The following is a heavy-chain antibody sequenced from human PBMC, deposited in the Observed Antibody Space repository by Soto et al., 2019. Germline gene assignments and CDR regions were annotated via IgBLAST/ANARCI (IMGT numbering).Heavy chain of an antibody. Sequence: SETLSLTCTVSGCSISSYYWSWIRQPPGKGLEWIGYIYYSGSTNHNPSLKSRVTISVDTSKNQFSLKLSSVTAADTAVYYCARLTTNCSSTSCYAFDIWGQGTMVTVSS. CDR1: GCSISSYY. CDR3: ARLTTNCSSTSCYAFDI. J-gene: IGHJ3*02. CDR2: IYYSGST. D-gene: IGHD2-2*01. V-gene: IGHV4-59*08.